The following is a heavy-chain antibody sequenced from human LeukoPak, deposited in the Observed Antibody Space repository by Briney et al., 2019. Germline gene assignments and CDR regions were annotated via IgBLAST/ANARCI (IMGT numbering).Heavy chain of an antibody. CDR3: ARGTVSFFFFDY. J-gene: IGHJ4*02. D-gene: IGHD2/OR15-2a*01. CDR2: ISSSSSYI. V-gene: IGHV3-21*01. Sequence: GGSLRLSCADSGFNPSSYSMNWVRQAPGKGLEWVSSISSSSSYIYYADSVKGRFTISRDNAKNSLYLQMNSLRAEDTAVYYCARGTVSFFFFDYWGQGTLVTVSS. CDR1: GFNPSSYS.